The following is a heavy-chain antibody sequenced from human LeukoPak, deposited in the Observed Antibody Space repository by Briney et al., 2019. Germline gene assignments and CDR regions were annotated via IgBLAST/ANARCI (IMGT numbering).Heavy chain of an antibody. V-gene: IGHV3-21*01. D-gene: IGHD2-15*01. CDR1: GFTFSAYS. CDR2: ISSSSSYI. CDR3: ARDLEEYCSGGSCSLFDY. Sequence: GGSLRLSCAASGFTFSAYSMNWVRQAPGKGLEWVSSISSSSSYIYYADSVKGQFTISRDNAKNSLYLQMNSLRAEDTAVYYCARDLEEYCSGGSCSLFDYWGQGTLVTVSS. J-gene: IGHJ4*02.